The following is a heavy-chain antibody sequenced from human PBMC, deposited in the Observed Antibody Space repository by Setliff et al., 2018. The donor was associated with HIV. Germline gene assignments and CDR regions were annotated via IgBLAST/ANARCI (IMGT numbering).Heavy chain of an antibody. D-gene: IGHD3-16*01. Sequence: PSETLSLTCTVSGGSISRGSYYWSWIRQPAGKGLEWIGCIYYSGSAYYNPSLQRRVTISVDTSKNQVSLKLNSMTAADTAVYYCARDDGGYNYAEAFDVWGQGTMVTVSS. CDR3: ARDDGGYNYAEAFDV. J-gene: IGHJ3*01. V-gene: IGHV4-61*10. CDR1: GGSISRGSYY. CDR2: IYYSGSA.